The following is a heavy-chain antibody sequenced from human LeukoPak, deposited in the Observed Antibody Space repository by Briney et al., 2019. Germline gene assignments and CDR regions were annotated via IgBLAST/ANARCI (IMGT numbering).Heavy chain of an antibody. Sequence: LETLSLTCAVYGGSFSGYSWSWIRQPPGKGLEWIGSIYYSGSTYYNPSLKSRVTISVDTSKNQFSLKLSSVTAADTAVYYCARHRRYYDILTGYYTGLDPWGQGTLVTVSS. CDR1: GGSFSGYS. V-gene: IGHV4-34*01. CDR3: ARHRRYYDILTGYYTGLDP. J-gene: IGHJ5*02. CDR2: IYYSGST. D-gene: IGHD3-9*01.